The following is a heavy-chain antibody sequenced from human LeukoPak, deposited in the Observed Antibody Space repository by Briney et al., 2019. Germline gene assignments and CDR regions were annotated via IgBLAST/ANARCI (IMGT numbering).Heavy chain of an antibody. CDR2: ISTYDGNT. V-gene: IGHV1-18*01. CDR1: GYTFTWYG. J-gene: IGHJ4*02. CDR3: ARHPEFLRDSDY. D-gene: IGHD1-14*01. Sequence: ASVKVSCKASGYTFTWYGISWVRQAPGQGLEWMGWISTYDGNTNYAQKLQGRLTMTRDTSTSTAYMELRSLRSDDTAVYYCARHPEFLRDSDYWGQGTLVTVSS.